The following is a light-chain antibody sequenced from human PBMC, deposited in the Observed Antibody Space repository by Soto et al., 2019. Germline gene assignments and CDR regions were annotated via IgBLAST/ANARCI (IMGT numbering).Light chain of an antibody. CDR3: QQSRVSPIT. Sequence: DIQMTQSPSSLSASPGDRITITCRASQSIITYLNWYQQKPGKAPQLLIYAASTLRSGVPSRFSGCGSGTDFTLTISNLQVEDFATYYCQQSRVSPITFGQGTRLEIK. CDR1: QSIITY. CDR2: AAS. J-gene: IGKJ5*01. V-gene: IGKV1-39*01.